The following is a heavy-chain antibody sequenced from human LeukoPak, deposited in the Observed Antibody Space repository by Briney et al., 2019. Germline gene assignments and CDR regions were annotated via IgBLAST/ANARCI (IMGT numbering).Heavy chain of an antibody. Sequence: SETLSLTCTVSGGSISSSSYYWGWIRQPPGKGLEWIGSIYYSGSTYYNPSLKSRVTISVDTSKNQFSLKLSSVTAADTAVYYCARVIAVAGTTPFDYWGQGTLVTVSS. D-gene: IGHD6-19*01. J-gene: IGHJ4*02. V-gene: IGHV4-39*01. CDR2: IYYSGST. CDR1: GGSISSSSYY. CDR3: ARVIAVAGTTPFDY.